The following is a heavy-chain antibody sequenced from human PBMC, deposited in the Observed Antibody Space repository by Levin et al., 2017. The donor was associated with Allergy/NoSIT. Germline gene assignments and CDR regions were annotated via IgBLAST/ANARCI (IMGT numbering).Heavy chain of an antibody. CDR3: ARVGSGYPNRWFDP. D-gene: IGHD5-12*01. CDR2: IYHSGST. J-gene: IGHJ5*02. V-gene: IGHV4-30-2*01. Sequence: PSETLSLTCAVSGGSISSGGYSWSWIRQPPGKGLEWIGYIYHSGSTCYNPSLKSRVTISVDRSKNQFSLKLSSVTAADTAVYYCARVGSGYPNRWFDPWGQGTLVTVSS. CDR1: GGSISSGGYS.